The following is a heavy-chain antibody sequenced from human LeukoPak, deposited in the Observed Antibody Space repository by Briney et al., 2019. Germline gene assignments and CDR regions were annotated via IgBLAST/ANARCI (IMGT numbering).Heavy chain of an antibody. CDR3: ARGRYSSGWYYFDY. CDR1: GFIFSSYW. J-gene: IGHJ4*02. CDR2: INSDGSST. V-gene: IGHV3-74*01. Sequence: GGSLRLSCAASGFIFSSYWMHWVRQAPGKGLVWVSRINSDGSSTSYADSVKGRFTISRDNAKNTLYLQMNSLRAEDTAVYYCARGRYSSGWYYFDYWGQGTLVTVSS. D-gene: IGHD6-19*01.